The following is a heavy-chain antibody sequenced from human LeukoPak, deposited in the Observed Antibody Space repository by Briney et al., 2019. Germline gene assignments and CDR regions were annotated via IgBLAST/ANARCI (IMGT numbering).Heavy chain of an antibody. J-gene: IGHJ1*01. CDR1: GVSISSYY. CDR3: ATGGGYFPGAEYFQH. D-gene: IGHD3-22*01. Sequence: SETLSLTCTVSGVSISSYYWSWIRQPAGKGLEWIGRVYTNGGTGYNPSLKSRVTMSADTSKNQFSLKLSSVTAADTAVYYCATGGGYFPGAEYFQHWGQGALVTVSS. V-gene: IGHV4-4*07. CDR2: VYTNGGT.